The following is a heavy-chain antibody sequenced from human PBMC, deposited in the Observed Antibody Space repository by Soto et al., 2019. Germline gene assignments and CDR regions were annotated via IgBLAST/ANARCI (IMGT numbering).Heavy chain of an antibody. CDR2: MSPSTGNT. Sequence: QVQLVQSEAEVKKPGASVKVSCKTSGYPFTNFDINWVRQAAGRGFEWMGFMSPSTGNTGYAQSLQGRITLTRDTSISTAYMELSGLRSEDTAVYFCARGDYWGPGTLVTVSS. CDR1: GYPFTNFD. J-gene: IGHJ4*02. V-gene: IGHV1-8*01. CDR3: ARGDY.